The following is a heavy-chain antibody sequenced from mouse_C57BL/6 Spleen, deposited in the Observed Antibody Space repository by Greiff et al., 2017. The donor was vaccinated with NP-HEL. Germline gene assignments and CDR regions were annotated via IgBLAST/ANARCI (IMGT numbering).Heavy chain of an antibody. Sequence: VQLQQSGAELVKPGASVKMSCKASGYTFTSYWITWVKQRPGQGLEWIGDIYPGSGSTNYNEKFKSKATLTVDTSSSTAYMQLSSLTSEDSAVYYCAIYYDYDVPFAYWGQGTLVTVSA. V-gene: IGHV1-55*01. CDR2: IYPGSGST. CDR1: GYTFTSYW. D-gene: IGHD2-4*01. CDR3: AIYYDYDVPFAY. J-gene: IGHJ3*01.